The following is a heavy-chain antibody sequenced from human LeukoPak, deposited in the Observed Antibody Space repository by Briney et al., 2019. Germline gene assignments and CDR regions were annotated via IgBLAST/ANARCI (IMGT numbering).Heavy chain of an antibody. J-gene: IGHJ4*02. Sequence: PGGSLRLSCAASGFTFSSYTMNWVRQAPGKGLEWVSAIGSSSSYIYYADSVKGRFTISRDNSKNTLYLQMNSLRAEDTAVYYCAKLGKVAVAGNFDYWGQGTLVTVSS. CDR3: AKLGKVAVAGNFDY. V-gene: IGHV3-21*01. D-gene: IGHD6-19*01. CDR1: GFTFSSYT. CDR2: IGSSSSYI.